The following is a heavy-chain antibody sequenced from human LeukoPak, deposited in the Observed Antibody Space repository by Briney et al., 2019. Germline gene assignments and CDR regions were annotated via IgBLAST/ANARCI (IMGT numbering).Heavy chain of an antibody. Sequence: ASVKVSCKASGYIFTGYYIHWVRQAPGQGLEWMGWINPDSGVANYGEKFQGRVTMTRDTSISTAYMDLSSLRSDDTAVYYCARDLTSRWYGDDYWGQGTLVTVSS. D-gene: IGHD6-13*01. CDR3: ARDLTSRWYGDDY. CDR2: INPDSGVA. J-gene: IGHJ4*02. CDR1: GYIFTGYY. V-gene: IGHV1-2*02.